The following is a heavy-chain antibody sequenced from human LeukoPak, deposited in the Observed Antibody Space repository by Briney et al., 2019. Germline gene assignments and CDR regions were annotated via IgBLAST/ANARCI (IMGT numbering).Heavy chain of an antibody. CDR3: AKGPSPRQWLVGYYFDY. J-gene: IGHJ4*02. Sequence: GGSLRLSCAASGFTFSSYALHWVRQAPGKGLEWVAVISYDGDNKYYADSVKGRFTISRDNSKNTLYLQMNSLRAEDTAVYYCAKGPSPRQWLVGYYFDYWGQGTLVTVSS. V-gene: IGHV3-30*04. D-gene: IGHD6-19*01. CDR2: ISYDGDNK. CDR1: GFTFSSYA.